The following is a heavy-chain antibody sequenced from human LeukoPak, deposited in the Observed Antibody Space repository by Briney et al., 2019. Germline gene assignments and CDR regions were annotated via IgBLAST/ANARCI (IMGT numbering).Heavy chain of an antibody. Sequence: PGGSLKLSCAASGFSFSGSAMHWVRQASGKGLEWVGRIRSKANSYATGYAASVKGRFTISRDDSKNTAYLQMNSLKTEDTAVYYCARSGSYYNPNFDYWGQGTLVIVSS. V-gene: IGHV3-73*01. D-gene: IGHD1-26*01. CDR2: IRSKANSYAT. CDR1: GFSFSGSA. J-gene: IGHJ4*02. CDR3: ARSGSYYNPNFDY.